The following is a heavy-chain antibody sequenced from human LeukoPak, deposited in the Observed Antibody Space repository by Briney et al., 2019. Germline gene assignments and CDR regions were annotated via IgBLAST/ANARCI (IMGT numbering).Heavy chain of an antibody. CDR2: INAGNGNT. J-gene: IGHJ4*02. CDR1: GYTFTSYA. V-gene: IGHV1-3*01. CDR3: AGIMAGTEFDY. Sequence: VASVKVSCKASGYTFTSYAVHWVRQAPGQRLEWMGWINAGNGNTKYSQKFQGRVTITRDTSASTAYMELSSLRSEDTAVYYCAGIMAGTEFDYWGQGTLVTVSS. D-gene: IGHD6-19*01.